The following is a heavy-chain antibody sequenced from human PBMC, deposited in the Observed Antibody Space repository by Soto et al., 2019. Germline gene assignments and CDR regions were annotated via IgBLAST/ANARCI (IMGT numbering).Heavy chain of an antibody. CDR1: GFTFSTYG. CDR2: RCYHGNTY. CDR3: ARDRGYGGNYVFDV. J-gene: IGHJ4*02. V-gene: IGHV3-33*01. Sequence: PXGSLRRPCTTSGFTFSTYGMDWVRQAPGKGLEWVATRCYHGNTYYYKDSIKGRFAVSRDNSKNTVFLQMNTLRAEDTATYYCARDRGYGGNYVFDVWGLGTLVTFSS. D-gene: IGHD4-4*01.